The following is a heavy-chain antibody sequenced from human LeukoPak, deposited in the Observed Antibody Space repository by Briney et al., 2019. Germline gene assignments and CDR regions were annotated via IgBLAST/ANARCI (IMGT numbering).Heavy chain of an antibody. V-gene: IGHV3-74*01. CDR2: IKSDGSST. CDR1: GFTFSDYW. CDR3: ANFKGKDGIKDHFDY. J-gene: IGHJ4*02. D-gene: IGHD5-24*01. Sequence: PGGSLRLSCAASGFTFSDYWMHWVRQAPGKGLVWVSRIKSDGSSTSYADSVKGRFTISRDNSKNTVSLQMSSLRVEDTAVYYCANFKGKDGIKDHFDYWGQGTLVTVSS.